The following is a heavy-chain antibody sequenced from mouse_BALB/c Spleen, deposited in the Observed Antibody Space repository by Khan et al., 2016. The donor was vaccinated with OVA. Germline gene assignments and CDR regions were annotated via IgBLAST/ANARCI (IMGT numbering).Heavy chain of an antibody. CDR2: INPSSDYN. Sequence: QVQLKQSGAELARPGASVTMSCKASGSIFTSYMMHWVKQRPGQGLEWIGDINPSSDYNNYNQKFKGKAKLTADKSSSTAYMQLSSLTSEDSAVYYCARGGYGSFGYWGQGTLVNVSA. CDR3: ARGGYGSFGY. V-gene: IGHV1-4*01. J-gene: IGHJ3*01. D-gene: IGHD1-1*01. CDR1: GSIFTSYM.